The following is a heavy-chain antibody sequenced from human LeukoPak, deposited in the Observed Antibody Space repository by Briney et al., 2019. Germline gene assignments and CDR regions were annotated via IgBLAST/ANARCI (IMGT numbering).Heavy chain of an antibody. CDR2: INPNSGGT. CDR1: GYIFNGYY. CDR3: ARVSDTWIPPYYYYYYMDV. J-gene: IGHJ6*03. D-gene: IGHD5-18*01. Sequence: ASVKVSCKASGYIFNGYYMHWVRQAPGQGLEWMGWINPNSGGTNYAQKFQGRVTMTRDTSISTAYMELSRLRSDDTAVYYCARVSDTWIPPYYYYYYMDVWGKGTTVTISS. V-gene: IGHV1-2*02.